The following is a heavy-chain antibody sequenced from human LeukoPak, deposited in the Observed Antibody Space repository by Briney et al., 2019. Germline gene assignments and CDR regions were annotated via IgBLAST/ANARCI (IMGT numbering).Heavy chain of an antibody. CDR3: AKNFGRPVHSTLYGMDV. D-gene: IGHD2-2*01. Sequence: PSETLSLTCIISGGSISSNSYYWGWIRQPPGKGLEWIGGIYYSGDTHYNPSLKSRVTISVDTSKNQFSLKLNSVTAADTAVYYCAKNFGRPVHSTLYGMDVWGQGTTVTVSS. J-gene: IGHJ6*02. V-gene: IGHV4-39*01. CDR1: GGSISSNSYY. CDR2: IYYSGDT.